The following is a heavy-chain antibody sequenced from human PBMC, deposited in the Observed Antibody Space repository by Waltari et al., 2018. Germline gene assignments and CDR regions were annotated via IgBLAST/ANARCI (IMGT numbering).Heavy chain of an antibody. CDR2: IGSSSDYI. J-gene: IGHJ6*03. V-gene: IGHV3-21*02. CDR1: GSNFSSYT. Sequence: EVLLVESGGGRVTSGGPLRLSCAASGSNFSSYTMNWVRQAPGKGLEWVSSIGSSSDYIYYADSVKGRFTTSRDNARNSLYLQMSSLRDEDTAVYFCASHLEDYYYYMDVWGKGTTVTVSS. CDR3: ASHLEDYYYYMDV.